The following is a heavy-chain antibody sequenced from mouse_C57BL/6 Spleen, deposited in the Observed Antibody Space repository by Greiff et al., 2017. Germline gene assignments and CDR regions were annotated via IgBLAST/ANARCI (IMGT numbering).Heavy chain of an antibody. CDR1: GYTFTSYT. V-gene: IGHV1-4*01. D-gene: IGHD2-12*01. J-gene: IGHJ2*01. Sequence: LQESGAELARPGASVKMSCKASGYTFTSYTMHWVKQRPGQGLEWIGYINPSSGYTKYNQKFKDKATLTADKSSSTAYMQLSSLTSEDSAVYYCAREGTTNYFDYWGQGTTLTVSS. CDR2: INPSSGYT. CDR3: AREGTTNYFDY.